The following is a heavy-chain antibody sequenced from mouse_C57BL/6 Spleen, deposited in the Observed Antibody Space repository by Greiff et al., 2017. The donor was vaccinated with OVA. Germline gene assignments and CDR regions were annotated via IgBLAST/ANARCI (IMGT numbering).Heavy chain of an antibody. CDR2: IDPEDGDT. CDR1: GFNIKDYY. V-gene: IGHV14-1*01. D-gene: IGHD1-1*01. Sequence: VQLQQPGAELVRPGASVKLSCTASGFNIKDYYMHWVKQRPEQGLEWIGRIDPEDGDTEYAPKFQGKATMTADTSSNTAYLQLSSLTSEDTAVYYCTTGDTTVVGAMDYWGQGTSVTVSS. CDR3: TTGDTTVVGAMDY. J-gene: IGHJ4*01.